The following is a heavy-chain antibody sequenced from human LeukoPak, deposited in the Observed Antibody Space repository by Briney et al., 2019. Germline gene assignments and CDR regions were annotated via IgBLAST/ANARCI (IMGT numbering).Heavy chain of an antibody. CDR1: GFTFSSYA. D-gene: IGHD4-17*01. V-gene: IGHV3-23*01. J-gene: IGHJ4*02. CDR3: ASTFYGDSPPY. Sequence: GSLRLSCAASGFTFSSYAMLWVRQAPGKGLEWVSTITNSGGNTYYADSVKGRFTISRDNSKNTLYLQMSSLRAEDTAVYYCASTFYGDSPPYWGQGTLVTVSS. CDR2: ITNSGGNT.